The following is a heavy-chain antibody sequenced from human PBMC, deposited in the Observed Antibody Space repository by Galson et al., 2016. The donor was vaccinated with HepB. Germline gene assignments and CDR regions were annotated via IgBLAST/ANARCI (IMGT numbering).Heavy chain of an antibody. Sequence: SLRLSCAASGFTFDDYAMHWVRQAPGKGLEWVSGINWSSASIGYADSVKGRFTISRDNAKNSLYLQMNSLRAEDTALYYCAKDRGSGSTKYYYYGMDVWGRGTLVSVSS. CDR3: AKDRGSGSTKYYYYGMDV. D-gene: IGHD3-10*01. CDR2: INWSSASI. CDR1: GFTFDDYA. V-gene: IGHV3-9*01. J-gene: IGHJ6*02.